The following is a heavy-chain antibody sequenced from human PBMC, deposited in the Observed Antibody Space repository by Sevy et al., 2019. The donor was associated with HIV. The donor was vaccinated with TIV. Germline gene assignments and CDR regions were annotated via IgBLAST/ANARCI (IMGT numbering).Heavy chain of an antibody. CDR2: IKQDGSDK. D-gene: IGHD7-27*01. CDR1: GFTFNNYW. J-gene: IGHJ4*02. V-gene: IGHV3-7*03. CDR3: ARSWDYWGQMGY. Sequence: WGSLRLSCAASGFTFNNYWMTWVRQAPGKGLEWVANIKQDGSDKYYMESVKGRFNISRDNTKNSMYLQLNSLRAEDTAVYYCARSWDYWGQMGYWGQGTLVTVSS.